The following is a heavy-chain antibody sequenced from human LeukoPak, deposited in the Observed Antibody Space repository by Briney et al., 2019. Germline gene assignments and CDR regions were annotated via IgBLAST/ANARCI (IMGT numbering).Heavy chain of an antibody. J-gene: IGHJ3*02. Sequence: GRSLRLSCAASGFTFDDYAMHWVRQAPGKGLEWVSGISWNSGSIGYADSVKGRFTISRDNAKNSLYLQMNSLRAEDTALYYCAKDRGGAADAFDIWGQGTMVTVSS. V-gene: IGHV3-9*01. D-gene: IGHD3-16*01. CDR2: ISWNSGSI. CDR1: GFTFDDYA. CDR3: AKDRGGAADAFDI.